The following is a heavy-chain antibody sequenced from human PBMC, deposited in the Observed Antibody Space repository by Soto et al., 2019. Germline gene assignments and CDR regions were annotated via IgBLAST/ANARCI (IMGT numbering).Heavy chain of an antibody. J-gene: IGHJ4*02. CDR3: AHSPPYDILTGSLNYFDY. D-gene: IGHD3-9*01. Sequence: QITLKESGPTLVKPTQTLTLTCTFSGFSLSTSGVGVGWIRQPPGKALEWLALIFWDDDKRYSPSLKNRLTITKDTPKNQVVLTMTNMDPVDTATYYCAHSPPYDILTGSLNYFDYWGQGTLVTVSS. CDR2: IFWDDDK. CDR1: GFSLSTSGVG. V-gene: IGHV2-5*02.